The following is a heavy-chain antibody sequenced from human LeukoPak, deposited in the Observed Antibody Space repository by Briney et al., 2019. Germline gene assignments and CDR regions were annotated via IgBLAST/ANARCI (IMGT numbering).Heavy chain of an antibody. CDR3: ASPTVVTVGFDY. D-gene: IGHD4-23*01. CDR1: GGSISSSSYY. V-gene: IGHV4-39*07. CDR2: IYYSGST. J-gene: IGHJ4*02. Sequence: PSETLSLTCTVSGGSISSSSYYWGWIRQPPGKGLEWIGSIYYSGSTYYNPSLKSRVTISVDTSKNQFSLKLSSVTAADTAVYYCASPTVVTVGFDYWGQGTLVTVSS.